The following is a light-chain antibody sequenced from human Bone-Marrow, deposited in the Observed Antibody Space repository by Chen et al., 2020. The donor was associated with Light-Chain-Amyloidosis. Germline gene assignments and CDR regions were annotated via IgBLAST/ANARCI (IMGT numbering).Light chain of an antibody. V-gene: IGLV3-21*02. J-gene: IGLJ3*02. Sequence: SYVLTQPSSVSVAPGQTATLACGGNNIGSTSVHWYKPTPGQAPLLVVYDDSSRPSGIPERLSASNSGNTATLTISRVEAGDEADYYCQVWDRSSDRPVFGGGTKLTVL. CDR2: DDS. CDR1: NIGSTS. CDR3: QVWDRSSDRPV.